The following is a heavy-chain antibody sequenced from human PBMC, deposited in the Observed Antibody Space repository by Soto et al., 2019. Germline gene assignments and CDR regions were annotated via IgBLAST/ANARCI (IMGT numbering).Heavy chain of an antibody. CDR1: GFTFSSYS. CDR2: ISSSSSTI. J-gene: IGHJ5*02. CDR3: ARNPPHGDFDYNWFDP. V-gene: IGHV3-48*02. Sequence: GGSLRLSCAASGFTFSSYSMNWVRQAPGKGLEWVSYISSSSSTIYYADSVKGRFTISRDNAKNSLYLQMNSLRDEDTAVYYCARNPPHGDFDYNWFDPWGQGTLVTVSS. D-gene: IGHD2-21*01.